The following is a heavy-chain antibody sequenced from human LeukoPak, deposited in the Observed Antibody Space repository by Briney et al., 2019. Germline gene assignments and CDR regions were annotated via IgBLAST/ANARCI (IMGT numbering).Heavy chain of an antibody. CDR1: GYTFTGYY. Sequence: ASVKVSCKASGYTFTGYYMHWVRQAPGQGLEWMGWINPNSGDTNYAEKFQGRVTMTRDTSISTAYMDLRRLRSDDTAVYYCARKISGYSFEYWGQGTLVTVSS. CDR2: INPNSGDT. V-gene: IGHV1-2*02. CDR3: ARKISGYSFEY. J-gene: IGHJ4*02. D-gene: IGHD5-18*01.